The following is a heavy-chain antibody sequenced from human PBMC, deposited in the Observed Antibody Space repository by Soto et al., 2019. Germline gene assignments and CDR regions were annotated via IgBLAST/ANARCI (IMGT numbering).Heavy chain of an antibody. V-gene: IGHV5-10-1*01. CDR2: IDPGDSYT. CDR1: GYSFTSYW. Sequence: PGESLKISCKGSGYSFTSYWISWVRQMPGKGLEWMGRIDPGDSYTNYSPSFQGHVTISADKSISTAYLQWSSLKASDTAMYYCARDGNCTNGVCYGGWFDPWGQGALVTVS. D-gene: IGHD2-8*01. CDR3: ARDGNCTNGVCYGGWFDP. J-gene: IGHJ5*02.